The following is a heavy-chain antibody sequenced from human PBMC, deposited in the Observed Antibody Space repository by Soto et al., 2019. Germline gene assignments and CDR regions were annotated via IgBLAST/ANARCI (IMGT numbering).Heavy chain of an antibody. V-gene: IGHV3-23*01. D-gene: IGHD5-12*01. J-gene: IGHJ4*02. CDR1: GFTFSSYA. CDR3: AKNVDGYNYWGFDY. Sequence: EVQLLESGGGLVQPGGSLRLSCAASGFTFSSYAMSWVRQAPGKGLEWVSGVSGRGGSAYYADSVKGRFTISRDNSKKTLYLQMNSLRAEDTAAYYCAKNVDGYNYWGFDYWGQGTLVTVSS. CDR2: VSGRGGSA.